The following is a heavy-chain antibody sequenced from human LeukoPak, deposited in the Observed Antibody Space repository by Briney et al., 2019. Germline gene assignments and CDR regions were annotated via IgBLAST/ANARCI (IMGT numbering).Heavy chain of an antibody. CDR1: GGSISSYY. CDR2: IYYSGST. CDR3: ARGQYCTNGVCYYDAFDI. D-gene: IGHD2-8*01. V-gene: IGHV4-59*01. J-gene: IGHJ3*02. Sequence: SETLSLTCTVSGGSISSYYWSWIRQPPGKGLEWIGYIYYSGSTNYNPSLKSRVTISVDTSKNQFSLKLSSVTAADTAVYYCARGQYCTNGVCYYDAFDIWGQGTMVTVSS.